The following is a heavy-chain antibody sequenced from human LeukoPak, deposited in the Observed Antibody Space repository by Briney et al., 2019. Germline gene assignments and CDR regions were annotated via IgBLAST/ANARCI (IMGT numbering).Heavy chain of an antibody. V-gene: IGHV5-51*01. CDR2: IYPGDSDT. D-gene: IGHD4-11*01. Sequence: GESLKISCKVSGYSFTTYWIGWVRQMPGKGLEWMGIIYPGDSDTRYSPSFQGQVTISADKSISTAYLQWSSLKASDTAMYYCARAPSYSNYGFDYWGQGTLVTVSS. CDR3: ARAPSYSNYGFDY. J-gene: IGHJ4*02. CDR1: GYSFTTYW.